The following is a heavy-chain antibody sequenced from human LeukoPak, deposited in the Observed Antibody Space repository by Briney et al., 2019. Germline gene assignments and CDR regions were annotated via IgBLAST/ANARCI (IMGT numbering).Heavy chain of an antibody. Sequence: SQTLSLTCAISGDSVSSNSAAWHWIRQSPSRGLEWLGRTYYRSKRYNDYAVSVKSRITINPDTSKNQFSLQLNSVTPEDTAVYYCAREAPPNCSGGSCYGSYYYYMDVWGKGTTVTVSS. D-gene: IGHD2-15*01. CDR3: AREAPPNCSGGSCYGSYYYYMDV. CDR2: TYYRSKRYN. V-gene: IGHV6-1*01. CDR1: GDSVSSNSAA. J-gene: IGHJ6*03.